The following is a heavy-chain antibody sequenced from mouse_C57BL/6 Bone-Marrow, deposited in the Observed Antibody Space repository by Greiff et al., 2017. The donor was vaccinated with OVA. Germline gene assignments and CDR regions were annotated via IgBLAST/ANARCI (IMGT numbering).Heavy chain of an antibody. J-gene: IGHJ4*01. D-gene: IGHD1-1*01. Sequence: VQLQQSGAELVRPGASVKLCCTASGFNIKDDYMHWVKQRPEQGLEWIGWIDPENGDTEYASKFQGKATITADTSSNTAYLQLSSLTSEDTAVYYCTAITTVVEGYWGQGTSVTVSS. CDR3: TAITTVVEGY. V-gene: IGHV14-4*01. CDR1: GFNIKDDY. CDR2: IDPENGDT.